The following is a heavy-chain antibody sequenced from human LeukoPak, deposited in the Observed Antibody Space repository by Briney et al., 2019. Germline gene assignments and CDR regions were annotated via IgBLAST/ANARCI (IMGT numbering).Heavy chain of an antibody. CDR1: GFTFSSYW. CDR2: IKQDGSEK. Sequence: QAGGSLRLSCAASGFTFSSYWMSWVRQAPGKGLEWVANIKQDGSEKYYVDSVKGRFTISRDNAKNSLYLQMNSLRAEDTAVYYWARDPGRGSGPAPEPIDYWGQGTLVTVSS. D-gene: IGHD3-10*01. CDR3: ARDPGRGSGPAPEPIDY. J-gene: IGHJ4*02. V-gene: IGHV3-7*01.